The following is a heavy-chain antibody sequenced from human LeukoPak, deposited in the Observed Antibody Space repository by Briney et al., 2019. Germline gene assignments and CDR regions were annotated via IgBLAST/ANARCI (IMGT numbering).Heavy chain of an antibody. CDR1: GFTFSSYG. J-gene: IGHJ5*02. CDR3: ARGDSLPYSSGWYNWFDP. Sequence: GGSLRLSCAASGFTFSSYGMHWVRQAPGKGLEWVAVIWYDGSNKYYADSVKGRFTISRDNSKNTLYLQMNSLRAEDTAVYYCARGDSLPYSSGWYNWFDPWGQGTLVTVSS. CDR2: IWYDGSNK. V-gene: IGHV3-33*01. D-gene: IGHD6-19*01.